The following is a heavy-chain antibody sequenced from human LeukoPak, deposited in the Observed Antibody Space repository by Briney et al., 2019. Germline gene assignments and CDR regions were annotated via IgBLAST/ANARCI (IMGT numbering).Heavy chain of an antibody. CDR2: INPNSGGT. J-gene: IGHJ3*02. CDR1: GYTFTGYY. V-gene: IGHV1-2*04. Sequence: ASVKVSCKASGYTFTGYYMHWVRQAPGQGLEWMGWINPNSGGTNYAQKLQGWVTMTRDTSISTAYMELSRLRSDDTAVYYCARDQVSVRRVPDAFDIWGQGTMVTVSS. CDR3: ARDQVSVRRVPDAFDI. D-gene: IGHD3-10*01.